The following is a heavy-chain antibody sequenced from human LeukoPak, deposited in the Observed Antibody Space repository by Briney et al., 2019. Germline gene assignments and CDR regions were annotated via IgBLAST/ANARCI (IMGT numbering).Heavy chain of an antibody. CDR2: ISTTSDYI. V-gene: IGHV3-21*01. J-gene: IGHJ4*02. CDR3: ARRATSERGYSYGLDY. Sequence: GGSLRLSCAASGFTFSNNMNWVRQAPGKGLEWVSSISTTSDYIYYADSLKGRFTISRDNAKNSLYLQMNSLRAEDTAVYYCARRATSERGYSYGLDYWGQGTLVTASS. D-gene: IGHD5-18*01. CDR1: GFTFSNN.